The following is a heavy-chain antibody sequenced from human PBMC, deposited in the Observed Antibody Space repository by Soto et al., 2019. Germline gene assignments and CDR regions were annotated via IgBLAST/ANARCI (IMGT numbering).Heavy chain of an antibody. CDR2: IKSKTDGGTT. D-gene: IGHD5-12*01. V-gene: IGHV3-15*07. CDR3: TTDLFPRARRNY. CDR1: GFTFTNDW. J-gene: IGHJ4*02. Sequence: EVQLVESGGGLVKPGGSLRLSCVASGFTFTNDWMNWVRQAPGKGLEWVGRIKSKTDGGTTDYAAPVEGRFTISRDDSRDTLYLQMNSLKTEDTALYYCTTDLFPRARRNYWGQGTLVPVSS.